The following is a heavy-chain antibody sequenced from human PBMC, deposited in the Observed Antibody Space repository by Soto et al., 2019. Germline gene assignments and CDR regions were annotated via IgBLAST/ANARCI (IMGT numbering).Heavy chain of an antibody. CDR2: IYYSGST. V-gene: IGHV4-61*01. CDR1: GGSVSSGSYY. J-gene: IGHJ3*02. CDR3: ARGYYDTSGQSNTFDI. Sequence: SETLSLTCTVSGGSVSSGSYYWSWIRQPPGKGLEWIGYIYYSGSTNYNPSLKSRVTISVDTSKNQFSLKLSSVTAADTAVYYCARGYYDTSGQSNTFDIWGQGTMVTVSS. D-gene: IGHD3-22*01.